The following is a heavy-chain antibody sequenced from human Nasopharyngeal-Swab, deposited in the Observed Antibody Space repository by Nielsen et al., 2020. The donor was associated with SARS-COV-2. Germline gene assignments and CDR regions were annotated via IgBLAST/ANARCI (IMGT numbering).Heavy chain of an antibody. Sequence: GVLKISCTDSGFIFTTSTMNWVRQAPGKGLEWVSSITSSSTYIYYADSVKGRFTISRDDAKNSLFLQMNSLRAEDTAVYYCARGRDFDASAPYYYGVDVWGLGTTVTVSS. J-gene: IGHJ6*02. V-gene: IGHV3-21*01. CDR3: ARGRDFDASAPYYYGVDV. D-gene: IGHD3-9*01. CDR1: GFIFTTST. CDR2: ITSSSTYI.